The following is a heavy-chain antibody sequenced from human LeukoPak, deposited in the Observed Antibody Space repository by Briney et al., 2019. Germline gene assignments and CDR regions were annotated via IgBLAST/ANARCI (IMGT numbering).Heavy chain of an antibody. D-gene: IGHD3-9*01. CDR3: ARTYDILTGYYVY. CDR1: GGTFSSYA. CDR2: IIPIFGTA. Sequence: GASVKVSCKASGGTFSSYAISWVRQAPGQGLGWMGGIIPIFGTANYAQKFQGRVMITADESTSTAYMELSSLRSEDTAVYYCARTYDILTGYYVYWGQGTLVTVSS. J-gene: IGHJ4*02. V-gene: IGHV1-69*13.